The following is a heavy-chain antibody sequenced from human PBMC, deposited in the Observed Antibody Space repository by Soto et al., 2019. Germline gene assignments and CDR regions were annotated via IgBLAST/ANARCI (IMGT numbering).Heavy chain of an antibody. D-gene: IGHD3-10*01. CDR1: GDSLITNSYY. V-gene: IGHV4-39*01. Sequence: QLQLQESGPGLVKPSETLSLTCTVSGDSLITNSYYWGWIRQPPGKDLEWIGSIFYSGTTYYNPSLNSRLTMSVDTSKSQFSLILTSVSAADTAVYYCARHSRSFGEYDYGGQGTLFTVSS. CDR3: ARHSRSFGEYDY. J-gene: IGHJ4*02. CDR2: IFYSGTT.